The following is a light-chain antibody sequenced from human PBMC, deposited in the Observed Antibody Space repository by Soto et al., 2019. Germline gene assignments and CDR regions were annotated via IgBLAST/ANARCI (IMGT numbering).Light chain of an antibody. CDR2: DAS. CDR3: QQRSNWPPIFT. Sequence: EIVLTQSPATLSLSPGERATLSCRASQSVSSYLAWYQQKPGQAPRLLIYDASNRATGIPARFSGSWSGTDFTLTISSLEPEDFAVYYGQQRSNWPPIFTFGPGTKVDIK. J-gene: IGKJ3*01. CDR1: QSVSSY. V-gene: IGKV3-11*01.